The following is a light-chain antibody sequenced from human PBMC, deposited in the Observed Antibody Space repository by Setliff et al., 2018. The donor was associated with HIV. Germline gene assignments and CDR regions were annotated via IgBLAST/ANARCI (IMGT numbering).Light chain of an antibody. CDR3: VLFMSTADG. Sequence: QTVVTQEPSLSVSPGGTVTLTCGLSSGAVSNSHKPSWYQQTPGQPPRTLIYDTNSRSSGVPDRFSGSIFGNTAALTITGAQADDESDYYCVLFMSTADGFGTGTKGTVL. CDR2: DTN. J-gene: IGLJ1*01. V-gene: IGLV8-61*01. CDR1: SGAVSNSHK.